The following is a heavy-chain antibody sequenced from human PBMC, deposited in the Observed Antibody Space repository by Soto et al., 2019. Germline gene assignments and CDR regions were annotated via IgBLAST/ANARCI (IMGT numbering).Heavy chain of an antibody. CDR1: GGSISSYI. D-gene: IGHD3-22*01. J-gene: IGHJ3*02. V-gene: IGHV4-59*01. CDR3: ARSRDSSGYWNDAFDI. Sequence: PSEALALTCTVSGGSISSYIWGWIRQPPGEGVWWGGFIPFSGSANYKPSLQSRVTISVDTSKNQFSLKLSSVTAADTAVYYCARSRDSSGYWNDAFDIWGQGTMVTVSS. CDR2: IPFSGSA.